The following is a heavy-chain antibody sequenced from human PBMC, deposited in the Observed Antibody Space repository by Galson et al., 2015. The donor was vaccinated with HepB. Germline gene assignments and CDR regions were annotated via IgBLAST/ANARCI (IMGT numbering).Heavy chain of an antibody. CDR2: ISGGATYT. D-gene: IGHD4-17*01. Sequence: SLRLSCAASRFTFSDYYMTWIRQAPGKGLGWLSYISGGATYTNYADSVKGRFTISRDNAKNSLYLHMRSLRDDDTAVYYCARVAHSDYGDHAHFDYWGQGTLVTVSS. CDR1: RFTFSDYY. V-gene: IGHV3-11*06. CDR3: ARVAHSDYGDHAHFDY. J-gene: IGHJ4*02.